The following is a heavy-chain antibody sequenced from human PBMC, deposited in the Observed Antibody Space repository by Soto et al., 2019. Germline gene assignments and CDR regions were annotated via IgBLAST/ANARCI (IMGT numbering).Heavy chain of an antibody. CDR2: IYSGGDT. V-gene: IGHV3-66*01. J-gene: IGHJ4*02. D-gene: IGHD4-17*01. Sequence: VQLVESGGGLVQPGGSLRLSCAASGFSVSNNYMSWVRQAPGKGLECVSLIYSGGDTYYVDSVKGRFSISRDSSKNTLYLQMNSLRAEDSAVYYCARNSPVTTLGYWGQGTVVTVAS. CDR3: ARNSPVTTLGY. CDR1: GFSVSNNY.